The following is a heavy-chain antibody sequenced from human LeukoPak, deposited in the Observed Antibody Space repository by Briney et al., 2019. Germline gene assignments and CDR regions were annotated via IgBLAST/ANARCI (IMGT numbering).Heavy chain of an antibody. V-gene: IGHV4-31*03. Sequence: SETLSLTCTVSGGSISSGVYYWSWIRQHPGKGLEWIGYIYYSGSTYYNPSLKSRVTISVDTSKNQFSLKLSSVTAADTAVYYCARELRGGDYGVWYFDYWGQGTLVTVSS. CDR3: ARELRGGDYGVWYFDY. CDR1: GGSISSGVYY. D-gene: IGHD4-17*01. CDR2: IYYSGST. J-gene: IGHJ4*02.